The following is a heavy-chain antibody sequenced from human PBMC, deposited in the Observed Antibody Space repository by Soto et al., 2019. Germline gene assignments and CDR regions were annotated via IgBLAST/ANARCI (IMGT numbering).Heavy chain of an antibody. CDR2: ISAYNGNT. D-gene: IGHD6-25*01. J-gene: IGHJ4*02. CDR3: ARRLTLRGSPHIDY. Sequence: GASVKVSCKASGYTFTSYGISWVRQAPGQGLEWMGWISAYNGNTNYAQKLQGRVTMTTDTSTSTAYMELRSLRSDDTAVYYCARRLTLRGSPHIDYWGQATLVSVSS. CDR1: GYTFTSYG. V-gene: IGHV1-18*01.